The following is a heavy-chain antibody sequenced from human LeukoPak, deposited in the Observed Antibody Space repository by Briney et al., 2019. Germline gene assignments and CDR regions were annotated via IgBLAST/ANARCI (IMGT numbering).Heavy chain of an antibody. Sequence: ASVKVSCKASGYTFTGYYIHWVRQAPGQGLEWMGWINPNSGGTNYAQKFQGRVTMTRDTSISTAYMELSRLRSDDTAVYYCARAPGYSSGWYFFSYWGQGTLVTVPS. CDR2: INPNSGGT. D-gene: IGHD6-19*01. J-gene: IGHJ4*02. CDR1: GYTFTGYY. V-gene: IGHV1-2*02. CDR3: ARAPGYSSGWYFFSY.